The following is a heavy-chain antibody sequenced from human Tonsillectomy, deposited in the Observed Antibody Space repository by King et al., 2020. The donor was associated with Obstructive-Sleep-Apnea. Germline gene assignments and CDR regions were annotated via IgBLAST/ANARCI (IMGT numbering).Heavy chain of an antibody. Sequence: LQLQESGPGLVKPSETLSLTCTVSGGSISSSSYYWGWIRQPPGKGLEWIGSIYYSGSTYYNPSLKSRVTISVDTSKNQFSLKLSSVTAADTAVYYCARDPGALSSIAAPGSWFDPWGQGTLVTVSS. CDR2: IYYSGST. D-gene: IGHD6-6*01. V-gene: IGHV4-39*07. CDR3: ARDPGALSSIAAPGSWFDP. CDR1: GGSISSSSYY. J-gene: IGHJ5*02.